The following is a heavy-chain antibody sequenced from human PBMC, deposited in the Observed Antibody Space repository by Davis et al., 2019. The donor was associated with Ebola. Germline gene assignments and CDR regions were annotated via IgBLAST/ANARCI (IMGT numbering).Heavy chain of an antibody. J-gene: IGHJ5*02. D-gene: IGHD3-22*01. Sequence: GGSLRLSCADSVITFSSYAMTWVRQAPGKGLEWVSAISGSGGNTYYADSVKGRFTISRDNSKKTMYLQMNSLRGEDTAVYYCAKDYYESSGYYYGPNWFDPWGQGTLVTVSS. CDR3: AKDYYESSGYYYGPNWFDP. V-gene: IGHV3-23*01. CDR1: VITFSSYA. CDR2: ISGSGGNT.